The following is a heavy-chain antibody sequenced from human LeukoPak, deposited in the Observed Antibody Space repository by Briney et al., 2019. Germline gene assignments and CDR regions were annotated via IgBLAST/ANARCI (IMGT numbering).Heavy chain of an antibody. J-gene: IGHJ5*02. CDR1: GYTFTSYD. V-gene: IGHV1-8*01. Sequence: GASVKVSCKASGYTFTSYDINWVRQATGQGLEWMGWMNPNSGNTGYAQKFQGRVTMTRNTSISTAYMELSSLRSEDTAEYYCARVRFLVVRGLFDPWGQGTLVTVSS. CDR3: ARVRFLVVRGLFDP. D-gene: IGHD3-10*01. CDR2: MNPNSGNT.